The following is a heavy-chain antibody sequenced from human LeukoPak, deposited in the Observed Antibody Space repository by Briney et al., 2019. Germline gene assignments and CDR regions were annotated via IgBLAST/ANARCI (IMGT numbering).Heavy chain of an antibody. CDR2: INHSGST. V-gene: IGHV4-34*01. D-gene: IGHD5-12*01. CDR1: GGSFSGYY. CDR3: ASSDIVATTADY. Sequence: SSETLSLTCAVYGGSFSGYYWSWIRQPPGKGLEWIGEINHSGSTNYNPSLKSRVTISVDTSKNQFSLKLSSVTAADTAVYYCASSDIVATTADYWGQGTLVTVSS. J-gene: IGHJ4*02.